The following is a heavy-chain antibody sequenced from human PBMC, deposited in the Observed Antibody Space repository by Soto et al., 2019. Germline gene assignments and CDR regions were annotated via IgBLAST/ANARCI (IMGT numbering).Heavy chain of an antibody. CDR3: ARDPSNTSRDKLYLDY. J-gene: IGHJ4*02. CDR2: IRTYNHDK. V-gene: IGHV1-18*01. CDR1: GYTYRIYA. Sequence: QIHLVQSGAEVKKPGASVRFSCKTSGYTYRIYAITWVRQAPGQGLEWMGWIRTYNHDKRYAQRFQGRLTMATDTNTSTAYMEERSLTSDDTAVYYCARDPSNTSRDKLYLDYRGQGTVVTVTS. D-gene: IGHD3-10*01.